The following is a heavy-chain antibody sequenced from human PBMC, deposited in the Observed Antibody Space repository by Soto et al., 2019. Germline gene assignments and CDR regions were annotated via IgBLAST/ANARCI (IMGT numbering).Heavy chain of an antibody. CDR2: IIPIFGTA. D-gene: IGHD4-17*01. CDR3: ARGGVNGDYYYYGMDV. CDR1: GGTFSSYA. J-gene: IGHJ6*02. V-gene: IGHV1-69*13. Sequence: SVKVSCKASGGTFSSYAISWVRQAPGQGLEWMGGIIPIFGTANYAQKFQGRVTITADESTSTAYMELSSLRSEDTAVYYCARGGVNGDYYYYGMDVWGQGTTVTVSS.